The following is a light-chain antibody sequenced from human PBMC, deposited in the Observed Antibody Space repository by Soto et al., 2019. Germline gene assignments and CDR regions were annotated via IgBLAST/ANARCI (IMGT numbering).Light chain of an antibody. CDR2: GAS. J-gene: IGKJ1*01. CDR3: QQYDGSPRT. CDR1: QTINSHS. Sequence: EIVLTQSPGTLSLFPGERATLSCRASQTINSHSLAWYQQKPGQAPRLLIYGASSRATGIPARFSGSGSGTDFTLTISRLEPEDFAVYYCQQYDGSPRTFGQGTKVDIK. V-gene: IGKV3-20*01.